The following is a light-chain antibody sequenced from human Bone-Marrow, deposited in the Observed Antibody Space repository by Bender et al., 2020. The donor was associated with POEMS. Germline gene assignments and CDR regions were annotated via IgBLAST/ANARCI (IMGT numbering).Light chain of an antibody. CDR1: DSNFGGNN. V-gene: IGLV1-44*01. CDR3: QSYENNNWV. J-gene: IGLJ3*02. Sequence: QSVLTQPPSASGTPGQSVIISCSGTDSNFGGNNVNWYQHLPGTAPRLVVYSNYQRPSGVPARFSGSIDSSSNSASLTISGLKTEDEADYYCQSYENNNWVFGGGTKLTVL. CDR2: SNY.